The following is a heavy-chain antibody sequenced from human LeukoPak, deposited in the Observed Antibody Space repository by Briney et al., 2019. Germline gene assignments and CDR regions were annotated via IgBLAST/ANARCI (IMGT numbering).Heavy chain of an antibody. Sequence: GGSLRLSCAASRFTFSTYWMHWVRQAPGKGLVWVSRINSDGSSTGYADSVKGRFTISRDNAKNTLYLQMNSLRAEDTAVYYCGRGHWGLDYWGQGTLVTVSS. CDR1: RFTFSTYW. V-gene: IGHV3-74*01. CDR3: GRGHWGLDY. CDR2: INSDGSST. J-gene: IGHJ4*02. D-gene: IGHD7-27*01.